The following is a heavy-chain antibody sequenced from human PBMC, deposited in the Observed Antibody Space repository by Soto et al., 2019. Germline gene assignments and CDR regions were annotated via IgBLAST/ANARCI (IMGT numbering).Heavy chain of an antibody. CDR1: GFTFSSYG. Sequence: QVQLVESGGGVVQPGRSLRLSCAASGFTFSSYGMHWVRQAPGKGLEWVAVISYDGSNKYYADSVKVRFTISRDNSKNTLYLQMNSRRAEDTAVYYCAKETYSGPLDYWGQGTLVTVSS. CDR2: ISYDGSNK. CDR3: AKETYSGPLDY. V-gene: IGHV3-30*18. D-gene: IGHD2-15*01. J-gene: IGHJ4*02.